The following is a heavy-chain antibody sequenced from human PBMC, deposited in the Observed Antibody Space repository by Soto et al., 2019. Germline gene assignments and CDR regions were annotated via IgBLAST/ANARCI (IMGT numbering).Heavy chain of an antibody. Sequence: SETLSLTCSVSGGSISGSYWSWIRQSPGKGLEWLGYVYYTGSANYSPSLRSRVSISVDTSKNEFSLRLSSVTAADTAVYFCARSVAVPGAHIDYWGQGTQVTVSS. D-gene: IGHD6-19*01. V-gene: IGHV4-59*01. J-gene: IGHJ4*02. CDR2: VYYTGSA. CDR3: ARSVAVPGAHIDY. CDR1: GGSISGSY.